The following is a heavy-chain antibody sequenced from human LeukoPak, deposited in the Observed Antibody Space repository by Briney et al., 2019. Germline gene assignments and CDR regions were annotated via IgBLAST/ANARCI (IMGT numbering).Heavy chain of an antibody. V-gene: IGHV4-34*01. D-gene: IGHD2-15*01. CDR1: GGSFSGYY. CDR2: INHSGST. CDR3: ARAGKDIVVVVAIDY. J-gene: IGHJ4*02. Sequence: SETLSLTCAVYGGSFSGYYWSWIRQPPGKGLEWIGEINHSGSTNYNPSLKSRVTISVGTSKNQFSLKLSSVTAADTAVYYCARAGKDIVVVVAIDYWGQGTLVTVSS.